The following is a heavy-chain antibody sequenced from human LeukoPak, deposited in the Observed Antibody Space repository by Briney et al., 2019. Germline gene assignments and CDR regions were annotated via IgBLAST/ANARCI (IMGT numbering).Heavy chain of an antibody. CDR2: ISWNSGNI. V-gene: IGHV3-9*01. D-gene: IGHD6-13*01. J-gene: IGHJ4*02. CDR1: GFTFSSYA. CDR3: AKGVGATAAGTPDY. Sequence: GGSLRLSCAASGFTFSSYAMHWVRQAPGKGLEWVSGISWNSGNIGYADSVKGRFTISRDNAKNSLYLQMNSLRAEDTALYYCAKGVGATAAGTPDYWGQGTLVTVSS.